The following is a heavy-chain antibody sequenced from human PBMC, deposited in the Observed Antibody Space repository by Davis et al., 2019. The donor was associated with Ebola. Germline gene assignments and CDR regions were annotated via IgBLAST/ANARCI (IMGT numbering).Heavy chain of an antibody. J-gene: IGHJ5*02. CDR3: ARGRSPYSSSNNWFDP. Sequence: GESLKISCKGSGYSFTSYWIAWVRQMPGKGLEWMGIIYPGDSDTRYSPSFQGQVTISADKSISTAYLQWSSLRSEDTAVYYCARGRSPYSSSNNWFDPWGQGTLVTVSS. CDR2: IYPGDSDT. V-gene: IGHV5-51*01. D-gene: IGHD6-13*01. CDR1: GYSFTSYW.